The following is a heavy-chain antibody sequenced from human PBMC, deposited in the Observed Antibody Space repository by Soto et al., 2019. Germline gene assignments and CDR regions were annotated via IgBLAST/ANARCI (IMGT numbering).Heavy chain of an antibody. CDR3: ASVGRISMVSGFILYAVDI. Sequence: SENLPVTCTVSGGSISSYYWSWIRQPPGKGLEWIGYIYYSGSTNYNPSLKSRVTISVDTSKNQFSLKLSSVTAADTAVYYCASVGRISMVSGFILYAVDIRCQWTLVT. J-gene: IGHJ3*02. CDR1: GGSISSYY. D-gene: IGHD3-10*01. CDR2: IYYSGST. V-gene: IGHV4-59*01.